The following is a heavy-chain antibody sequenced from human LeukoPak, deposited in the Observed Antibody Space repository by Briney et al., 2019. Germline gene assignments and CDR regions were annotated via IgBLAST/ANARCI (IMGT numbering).Heavy chain of an antibody. CDR2: IKQDGSEK. Sequence: GGSLRLSCAASGFTFSSYWMSWVRQAPGKGLEWVANIKQDGSEKYYVDSVKGRFTISRDNAKNSLYLQMNSLRAEDTAVYYCARVLRYFDWSIAFDIWGQGTMVTVSS. D-gene: IGHD3-9*01. J-gene: IGHJ3*02. CDR3: ARVLRYFDWSIAFDI. CDR1: GFTFSSYW. V-gene: IGHV3-7*01.